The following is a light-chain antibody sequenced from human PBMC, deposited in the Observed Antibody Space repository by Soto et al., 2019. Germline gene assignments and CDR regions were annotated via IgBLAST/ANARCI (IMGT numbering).Light chain of an antibody. CDR1: SSNIGAGSD. CDR3: QSYDSILTGSV. CDR2: SNT. V-gene: IGLV1-40*01. Sequence: VLTQPPSVSGAPGQRVTISCTGSSSNIGAGSDVHWYQQLPGTAPKLLIYSNTNRPSGVPDRFSASKSGTSASLAIAGLQAGDEADYYCQSYDSILTGSVFGGGTQLTVL. J-gene: IGLJ3*02.